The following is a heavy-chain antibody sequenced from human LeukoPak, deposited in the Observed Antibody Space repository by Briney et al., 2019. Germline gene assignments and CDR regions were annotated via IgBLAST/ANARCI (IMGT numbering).Heavy chain of an antibody. CDR3: ARSPYNWNDSPYYMDV. D-gene: IGHD1-1*01. CDR1: GFTVSSNY. J-gene: IGHJ6*03. Sequence: GGSLRLSCAASGFTVSSNYMSWVRQAPGKGLEWVSVIYSGGSTYYADSVKGRFTISRDNSKNTLYLQINSLRAEDTAVYYCARSPYNWNDSPYYMDVWGKGTTVTVSS. V-gene: IGHV3-66*02. CDR2: IYSGGST.